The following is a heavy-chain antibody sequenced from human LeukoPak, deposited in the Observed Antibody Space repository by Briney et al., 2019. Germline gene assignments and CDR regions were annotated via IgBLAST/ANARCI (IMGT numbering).Heavy chain of an antibody. CDR1: GGSVSSNTYH. D-gene: IGHD6-19*01. J-gene: IGHJ4*02. Sequence: KPSETLSLTCTVSGGSVSSNTYHWSWIRQPPGKGLEWIGYIYYIGNTNYNPSLKSRATISIDTSKNQFSLKLSSVTAAVTAVYYCARFRGSGWYYFDYWGQGTPVSVSS. CDR2: IYYIGNT. V-gene: IGHV4-61*01. CDR3: ARFRGSGWYYFDY.